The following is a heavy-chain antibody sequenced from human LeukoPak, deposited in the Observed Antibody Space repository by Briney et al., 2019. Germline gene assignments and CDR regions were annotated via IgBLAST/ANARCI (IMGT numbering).Heavy chain of an antibody. CDR3: ARAPLYGSGDYYYYYGMDV. D-gene: IGHD3-10*01. Sequence: PSGTLSLTCAVSGGSISSSNWWSWVRQPPGKGLEWIGEIYHSGSTNYNPSLKSRVTISVDKSKNQFSLKLSSVTAADTAVYYCARAPLYGSGDYYYYYGMDVWGQGTTVTVSS. CDR2: IYHSGST. J-gene: IGHJ6*02. V-gene: IGHV4-4*02. CDR1: GGSISSSNW.